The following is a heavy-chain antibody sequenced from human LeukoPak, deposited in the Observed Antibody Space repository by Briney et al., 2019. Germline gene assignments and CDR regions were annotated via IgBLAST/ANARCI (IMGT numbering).Heavy chain of an antibody. CDR3: ARNHIVTGTYFDS. D-gene: IGHD3-10*01. J-gene: IGHJ4*02. CDR1: GDSISSYY. V-gene: IGHV4-4*07. Sequence: SETLSLTCTVSGDSISSYYWNWIRHPAGKGLEWIGRIYASGYTEYNPSLQTRVTMSVDTSKNEFSLKVDTVTAADTAVYFCARNHIVTGTYFDSWGQGILVTVSS. CDR2: IYASGYT.